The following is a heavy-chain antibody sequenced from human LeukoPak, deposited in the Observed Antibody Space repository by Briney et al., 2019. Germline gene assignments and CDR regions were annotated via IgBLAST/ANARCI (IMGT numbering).Heavy chain of an antibody. D-gene: IGHD3-22*01. CDR1: GGSIISYY. J-gene: IGHJ4*02. CDR3: ARGADYYDSSGYYQYYFDY. Sequence: SETLSLTCTVCGGSIISYYWSWIRQPPGKGLEWIGYIYYSGSTNYNPSLKSRITISVDTSKNQFSLKLSSVTAADTAVYFCARGADYYDSSGYYQYYFDYWGQGTLVTVSS. CDR2: IYYSGST. V-gene: IGHV4-59*01.